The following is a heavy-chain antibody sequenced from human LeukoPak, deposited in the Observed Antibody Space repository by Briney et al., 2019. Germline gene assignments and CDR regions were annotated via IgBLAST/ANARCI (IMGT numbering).Heavy chain of an antibody. Sequence: SGGSLRLSCAASGFTFSSDAMSWGRQAPGKGLEWVSAISGSGGSTYYADSVKGRFTISRDNSKNTLYLQMNSLRAEDTAVYYCAKDLRVRGCHWGQGTLVTVSS. CDR2: ISGSGGST. CDR3: AKDLRVRGCH. V-gene: IGHV3-23*01. D-gene: IGHD3-10*01. J-gene: IGHJ4*02. CDR1: GFTFSSDA.